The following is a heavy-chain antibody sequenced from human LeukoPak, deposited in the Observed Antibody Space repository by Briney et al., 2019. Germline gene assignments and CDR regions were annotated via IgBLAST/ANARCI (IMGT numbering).Heavy chain of an antibody. CDR1: GGSISRYY. CDR2: IYYSGST. V-gene: IGHV4-59*01. Sequence: SETLSLTCTVSGGSISRYYWSWIRQPPGKGLEWIGYIYYSGSTNYNPSLKRRVTISVDTSKNQFSLKLRYVTAADTAVYYCARTLEGLWIVDYWGQGTLVTVSS. J-gene: IGHJ4*02. CDR3: ARTLEGLWIVDY. D-gene: IGHD3-10*01.